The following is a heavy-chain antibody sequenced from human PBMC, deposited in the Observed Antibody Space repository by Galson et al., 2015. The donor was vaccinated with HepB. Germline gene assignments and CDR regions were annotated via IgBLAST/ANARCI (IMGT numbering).Heavy chain of an antibody. D-gene: IGHD6-19*01. J-gene: IGHJ5*02. CDR1: RFASSNYN. CDR2: ITSSSTYI. Sequence: SLRLSCAASRFASSNYNMNWVRQAPGKGLEWVSSITSSSTYIYYADSVKGRFTISRDNANNLLYLQMNSLRAEDTAVYYCARDWGIAVAGTWWFDPWGRGTLVTVSS. CDR3: ARDWGIAVAGTWWFDP. V-gene: IGHV3-21*01.